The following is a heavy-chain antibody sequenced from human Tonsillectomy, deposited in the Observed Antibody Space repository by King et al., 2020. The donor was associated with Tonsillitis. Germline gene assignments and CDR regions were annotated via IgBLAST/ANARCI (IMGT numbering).Heavy chain of an antibody. J-gene: IGHJ4*02. Sequence: QLVQSGAEVKKPGASVKVSCKASGYTFTSYYMHWVRQAPGQGLEWMAIINPSGGSPTYAQKFQGRFTMTSDTSTSTVYMELSSLRSEDTAVYYCARDSNRHSFDYWGQGTLVTVSA. V-gene: IGHV1-46*01. CDR3: ARDSNRHSFDY. CDR1: GYTFTSYY. D-gene: IGHD2-8*01. CDR2: INPSGGSP.